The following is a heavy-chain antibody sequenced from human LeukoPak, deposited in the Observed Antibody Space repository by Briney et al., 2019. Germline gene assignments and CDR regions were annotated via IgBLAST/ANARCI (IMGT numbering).Heavy chain of an antibody. V-gene: IGHV3-23*01. D-gene: IGHD5-18*01. J-gene: IGHJ3*01. CDR2: LSGSGTST. Sequence: GGSLRLSCAASGFTFNDYAMSWVRQAPGKGMEWVSGLSGSGTSTYYADSVKGRFTISRDNSKNTVHLQMNSLRAEDTAVYYCAKDRKYSYGFLSEGIVDAFDVWGQGTMITVSS. CDR3: AKDRKYSYGFLSEGIVDAFDV. CDR1: GFTFNDYA.